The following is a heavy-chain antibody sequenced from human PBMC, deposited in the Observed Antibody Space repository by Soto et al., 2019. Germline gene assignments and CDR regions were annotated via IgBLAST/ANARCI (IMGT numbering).Heavy chain of an antibody. V-gene: IGHV4-59*01. Sequence: QVQLQESGPGLVKPSETLSLTCTVSGGSISSYYWSWIRQPPGKGLEWIGYIYYSGSTNYNPSLKSRVTRSVGTSKSQFSLKLSSVTAADTAVYYCARGVARRGGGWFDPWGQGTLVTVSS. CDR1: GGSISSYY. J-gene: IGHJ5*02. D-gene: IGHD6-6*01. CDR2: IYYSGST. CDR3: ARGVARRGGGWFDP.